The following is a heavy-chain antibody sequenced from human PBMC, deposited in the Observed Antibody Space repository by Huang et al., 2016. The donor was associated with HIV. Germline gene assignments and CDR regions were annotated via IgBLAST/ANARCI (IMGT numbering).Heavy chain of an antibody. Sequence: QVQLVQSGAEVKNPGASVRVSCKASGYTFTASNIHWVRQAPGQGREWMGWINPKRGATIYAQRFQGSITMPRDTTISTVHMDLRRIQSDDTAVYFCARDWSFGSSTSPADWGQGTLVTVSS. V-gene: IGHV1-2*02. CDR2: INPKRGAT. J-gene: IGHJ4*02. CDR3: ARDWSFGSSTSPAD. D-gene: IGHD6-6*01. CDR1: GYTFTASN.